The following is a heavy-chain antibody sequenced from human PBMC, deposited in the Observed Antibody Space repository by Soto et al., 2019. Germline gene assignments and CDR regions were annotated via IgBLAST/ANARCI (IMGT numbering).Heavy chain of an antibody. CDR2: ISAYNGNT. CDR3: ARTIRGYSYGYPDY. Sequence: ASLKVACQASGYTCTSYGISWVRQAPGQGLEWMGWISAYNGNTNYAQKLQGRVTMTTDTSTSTAYMELRSLRSDDTAVYYCARTIRGYSYGYPDYWGQGTLVTVSS. V-gene: IGHV1-18*01. CDR1: GYTCTSYG. D-gene: IGHD5-18*01. J-gene: IGHJ4*02.